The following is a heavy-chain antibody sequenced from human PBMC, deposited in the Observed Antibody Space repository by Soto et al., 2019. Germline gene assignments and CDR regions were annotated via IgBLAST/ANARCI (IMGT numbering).Heavy chain of an antibody. CDR2: INHSGST. V-gene: IGHV4-34*01. Sequence: SETLSLTCAVYGGSFSGYYWSWIRQPPGKGLEWIGEINHSGSTYYNPSLKSRVTISVDTSKNQFSLKLTSVTAADTAVYYCARDKITGLFDYWGQGALVTVSS. J-gene: IGHJ4*02. CDR1: GGSFSGYY. D-gene: IGHD2-8*02. CDR3: ARDKITGLFDY.